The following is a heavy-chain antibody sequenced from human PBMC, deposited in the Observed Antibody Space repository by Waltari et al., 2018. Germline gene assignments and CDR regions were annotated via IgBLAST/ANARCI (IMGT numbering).Heavy chain of an antibody. D-gene: IGHD2-15*01. CDR2: INPNSGGT. CDR1: GYTFTGYY. J-gene: IGHJ4*02. V-gene: IGHV1-2*02. CDR3: ARVKRVCGGSCYGFAY. Sequence: QVQLVQSGAEVKKPGASVKVSCKASGYTFTGYYMHWVRQAPGQGLEWMGGINPNSGGTNDAQKFQGRVTMTRDTSISTAYMELSRLRSDDTAVYYCARVKRVCGGSCYGFAYWGQGTLVTVSS.